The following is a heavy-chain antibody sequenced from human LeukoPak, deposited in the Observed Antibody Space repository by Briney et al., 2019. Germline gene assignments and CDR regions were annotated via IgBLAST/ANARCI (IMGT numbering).Heavy chain of an antibody. CDR3: ARVVRTRHFDY. D-gene: IGHD2-2*01. V-gene: IGHV4-59*11. CDR2: IYYSGST. CDR1: GGSISSHY. Sequence: SETLSLTCTVSGGSISSHYWSWIRQPPGKGLEWIGYIYYSGSTNYNPSLKSRVTISVDTSKNQFSLKLSSVTAADTAVYYRARVVRTRHFDYWGQGTLVTVSS. J-gene: IGHJ4*02.